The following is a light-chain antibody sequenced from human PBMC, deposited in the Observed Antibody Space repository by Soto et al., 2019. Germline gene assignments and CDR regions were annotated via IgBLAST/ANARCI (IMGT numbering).Light chain of an antibody. J-gene: IGLJ2*01. Sequence: QSALTQPPSASGSPGQSVTISCTGTSSDVGAYNYVSWYQQLPGKAPKLVIYEVSKRPSGVPDRFSGSKSGNTASLTVSGLQAEDEADYYWSSYAGSNNFIFGGGTKLTVL. V-gene: IGLV2-8*01. CDR2: EVS. CDR1: SSDVGAYNY. CDR3: SSYAGSNNFI.